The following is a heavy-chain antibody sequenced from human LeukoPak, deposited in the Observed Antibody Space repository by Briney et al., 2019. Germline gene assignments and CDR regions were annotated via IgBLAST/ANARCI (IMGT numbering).Heavy chain of an antibody. J-gene: IGHJ3*02. D-gene: IGHD3-3*01. CDR1: GGSISSSSYY. Sequence: PSETLSLTCTVSGGSISSSSYYWGWIRQPPGKGLEWIGSIYYSGSTYYNPSLKSRVTISVDTSKNQFSLKLSSVTAADTAVYYCARATERITIFGVVRSAFDIWGQGTMVTVSS. CDR2: IYYSGST. V-gene: IGHV4-39*07. CDR3: ARATERITIFGVVRSAFDI.